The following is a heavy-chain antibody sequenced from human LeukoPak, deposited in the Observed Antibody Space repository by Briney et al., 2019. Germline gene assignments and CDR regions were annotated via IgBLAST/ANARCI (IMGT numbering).Heavy chain of an antibody. CDR1: GFTFSSYS. CDR2: ISSSSSYI. CDR3: AREPSHGDYDKSFDY. Sequence: GGSLRLSCAASGFTFSSYSMNWVRQAPGKGLEWVSSISSSSSYIYYADSVKGRFTISRDNAKNSLYLQMNSLRAEDTAVYYCAREPSHGDYDKSFDYWGQGTLVTVSS. D-gene: IGHD4-17*01. V-gene: IGHV3-21*01. J-gene: IGHJ4*02.